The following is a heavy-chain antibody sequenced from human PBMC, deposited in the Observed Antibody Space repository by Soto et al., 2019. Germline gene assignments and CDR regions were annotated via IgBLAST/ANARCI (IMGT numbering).Heavy chain of an antibody. CDR1: GGSISSYDYY. V-gene: IGHV4-31*03. CDR2: MSYSGST. CDR3: ARPFYARASRDNWFDP. J-gene: IGHJ5*02. D-gene: IGHD4-17*01. Sequence: NPSETLSLTCTVSGGSISSYDYYWSWIRQHPAKGLEWIGYMSYSGSTYYNPSLRSRVTISIDTSKNQYSLNLASVTAADTAVYFCARPFYARASRDNWFDPWGQGTLVTVSS.